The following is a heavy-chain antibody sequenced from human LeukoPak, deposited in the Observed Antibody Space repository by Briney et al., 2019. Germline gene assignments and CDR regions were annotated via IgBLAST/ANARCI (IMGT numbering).Heavy chain of an antibody. CDR2: IKQGGSEK. J-gene: IGHJ4*02. CDR3: ARGAITIFGVVIEYDY. D-gene: IGHD3-3*01. Sequence: GGSLRLSCAASGFTFSSYWMSWVRQAPGKGLEWVANIKQGGSEKYYVDSVKGRFTISRDNAKNSLYLQMNSLRAEDTAVYYCARGAITIFGVVIEYDYWGQGTLVTVSS. V-gene: IGHV3-7*01. CDR1: GFTFSSYW.